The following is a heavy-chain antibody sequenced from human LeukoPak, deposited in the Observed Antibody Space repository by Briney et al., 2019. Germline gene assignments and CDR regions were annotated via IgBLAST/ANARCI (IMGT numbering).Heavy chain of an antibody. D-gene: IGHD3-22*01. J-gene: IGHJ3*02. CDR2: IYYSGST. V-gene: IGHV4-34*01. CDR3: ARDGNDSSGYYFWHDAFDI. Sequence: SETLSLTCAVYGGSFSGYYWSWIRQPPGKGLEWIGSIYYSGSTYYNPSLKSRVTISVDTSKNQFSLKLSSVTAADTAVYYCARDGNDSSGYYFWHDAFDIWGQGTMVTVSS. CDR1: GGSFSGYY.